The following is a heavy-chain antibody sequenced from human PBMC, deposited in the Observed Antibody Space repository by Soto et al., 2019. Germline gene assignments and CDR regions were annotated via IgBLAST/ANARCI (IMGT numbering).Heavy chain of an antibody. J-gene: IGHJ4*02. CDR3: ARGDYGTGGYPFPYFDY. CDR1: GYSFTGYY. D-gene: IGHD2-8*02. CDR2: INPDSGAT. Sequence: HEHLVQSGAEVKRPGASLKVSCKASGYSFTGYYIHWVRQAPGQGLEWMGWINPDSGATNYAQNFQGGVTLTSDTSISTASMDLTSLPSDDTAVYYCARGDYGTGGYPFPYFDYWGQGTLVIVSS. V-gene: IGHV1-2*02.